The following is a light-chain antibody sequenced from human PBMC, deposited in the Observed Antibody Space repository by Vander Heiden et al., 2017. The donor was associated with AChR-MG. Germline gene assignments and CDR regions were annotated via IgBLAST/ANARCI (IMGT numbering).Light chain of an antibody. V-gene: IGKV3-20*01. J-gene: IGKJ4*01. Sequence: IVLTQSPDTLSLSLREAATSSCRASQTVTNNSLAWYQQKPGQAPRLLIYAASNRAAGIPDRFSGSGTGTDFTLTISRLEPEDFAVFYCQQYSSSPWLTFGGGTKVEI. CDR2: AAS. CDR3: QQYSSSPWLT. CDR1: QTVTNNS.